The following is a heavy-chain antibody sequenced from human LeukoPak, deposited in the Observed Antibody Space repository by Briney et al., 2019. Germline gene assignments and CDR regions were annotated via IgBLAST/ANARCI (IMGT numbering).Heavy chain of an antibody. J-gene: IGHJ3*02. CDR3: AKTRDLINYDAFDI. V-gene: IGHV3-11*01. CDR2: ISSSGSTI. Sequence: GGSLRLSCAASGFTFSDYYMSWIRQAPGKGLEWVSYISSSGSTIYYADSVKGRFTISRDNAKNSLYLQMNSLRAEDTAVYYCAKTRDLINYDAFDIWGQGTMVTVSS. D-gene: IGHD4-11*01. CDR1: GFTFSDYY.